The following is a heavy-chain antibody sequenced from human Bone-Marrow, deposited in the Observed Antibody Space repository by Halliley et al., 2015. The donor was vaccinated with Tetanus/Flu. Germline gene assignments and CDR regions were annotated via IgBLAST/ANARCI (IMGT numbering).Heavy chain of an antibody. CDR2: ISSSGTT. V-gene: IGHV4-31*01. D-gene: IGHD3-16*01. CDR1: GGSIDSGGFY. Sequence: TLSLTCSVSGGSIDSGGFYWSWIRQHPGKGLEWIGYISSSGTTYYSPSLKGPVTISVDASKNHFSLKLTSVTAADTAVYYCARGYGVGSYFFDSWGQGTLVPVSS. CDR3: ARGYGVGSYFFDS. J-gene: IGHJ4*02.